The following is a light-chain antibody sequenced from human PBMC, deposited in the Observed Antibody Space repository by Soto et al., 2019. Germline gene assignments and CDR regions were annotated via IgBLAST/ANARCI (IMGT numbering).Light chain of an antibody. CDR1: QSVGSY. V-gene: IGKV3-11*01. J-gene: IGKJ1*01. CDR3: HQRTNWPRT. Sequence: EIVLTQSPATLSLSPGERATLSCRASQSVGSYLAWYQQKPGQAPRLLIYDTSNRATGIPARFSGSGSGTDFTLTISSLEPEVFAVYYCHQRTNWPRTFGQGTKVELK. CDR2: DTS.